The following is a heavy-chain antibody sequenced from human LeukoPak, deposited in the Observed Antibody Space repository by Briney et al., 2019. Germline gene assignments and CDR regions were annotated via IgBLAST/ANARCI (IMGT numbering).Heavy chain of an antibody. J-gene: IGHJ4*02. CDR1: GFTVSSNY. D-gene: IGHD2-15*01. Sequence: GGSLRLSCAASGFTVSSNYMSWVRQAPGKGLEWVSVIYSGGSTYYADSVKGRFTISRDNSKNTLYLQMNSLRAEDTAAYYCAKDRSRSGGYQLGDYWGQGTLVTVSS. CDR3: AKDRSRSGGYQLGDY. V-gene: IGHV3-66*01. CDR2: IYSGGST.